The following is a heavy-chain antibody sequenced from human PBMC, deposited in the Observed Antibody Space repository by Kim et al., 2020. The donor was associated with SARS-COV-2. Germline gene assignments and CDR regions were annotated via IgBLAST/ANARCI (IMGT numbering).Heavy chain of an antibody. J-gene: IGHJ6*02. CDR1: YF. V-gene: IGHV1-46*01. CDR3: ARDMDIVVVPAAMRAGGMDV. CDR2: INPSGGST. Sequence: YFMHWVRQAPGQGLEWMGIINPSGGSTSYAQKFQGRVTMTRDTSTSTVYMELSSLRSEDTAVYYCARDMDIVVVPAAMRAGGMDVWGQGTKVTV. D-gene: IGHD2-2*03.